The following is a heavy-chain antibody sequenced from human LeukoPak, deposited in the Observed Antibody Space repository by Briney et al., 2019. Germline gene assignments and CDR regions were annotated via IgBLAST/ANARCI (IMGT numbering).Heavy chain of an antibody. CDR1: GXILSDYD. Sequence: GGSLRLSCAASGXILSDYDINWVRQAPGKGLEWVSYVSSSGNIIYYADSVKGRFTISRDNAKNSLYLQMSSLRAGDTAVYYCARAMRSGYDYWGQGTRVTVSS. J-gene: IGHJ4*02. CDR2: VSSSGNII. V-gene: IGHV3-48*03. D-gene: IGHD5-12*01. CDR3: ARAMRSGYDY.